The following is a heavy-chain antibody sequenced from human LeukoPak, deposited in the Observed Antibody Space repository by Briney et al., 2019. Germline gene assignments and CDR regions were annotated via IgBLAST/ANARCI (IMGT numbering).Heavy chain of an antibody. V-gene: IGHV1-69*13. CDR2: IIPIFGTA. CDR1: VGTFSSYA. J-gene: IGHJ6*02. CDR3: ASSTGAHYYYYGMDV. D-gene: IGHD1-26*01. Sequence: ASVKVSCKASVGTFSSYAISWVRQAPGQGLEWMGGIIPIFGTANYAQKFQGRVTITADESTSTAYMELSSLRSEDTAVYYCASSTGAHYYYYGMDVWGQGTTVTVSS.